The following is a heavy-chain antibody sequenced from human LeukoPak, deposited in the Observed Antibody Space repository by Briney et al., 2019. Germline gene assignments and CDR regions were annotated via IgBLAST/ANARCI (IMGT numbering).Heavy chain of an antibody. D-gene: IGHD3-22*01. CDR1: GFTFSSYS. V-gene: IGHV3-48*01. CDR2: ISSSSSTI. Sequence: GGSLRLSCAASGFTFSSYSMNWVRQAPGKGLEWVSYISSSSSTIYYADSVKGRFTISRDNAKNSLYLQMNSLRAEDTAVYYCARSEDSSGYQGYFQHWGQGTLVTVS. CDR3: ARSEDSSGYQGYFQH. J-gene: IGHJ1*01.